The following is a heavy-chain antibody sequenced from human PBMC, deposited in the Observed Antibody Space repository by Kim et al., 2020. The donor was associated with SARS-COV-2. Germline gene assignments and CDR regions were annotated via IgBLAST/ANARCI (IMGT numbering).Heavy chain of an antibody. CDR1: GFTFSSYA. V-gene: IGHV3-30*04. J-gene: IGHJ5*02. D-gene: IGHD3-10*01. Sequence: GGSLRLSCVASGFTFSSYAMHWVRQAPGKGLEWVAVISYDGSNKYYADSVKGRFTVSRDNSKNTLYLQMNSLRAEDTAVYYCARDFGGPGLWFGELWFDPWGQGTLVTVSS. CDR3: ARDFGGPGLWFGELWFDP. CDR2: ISYDGSNK.